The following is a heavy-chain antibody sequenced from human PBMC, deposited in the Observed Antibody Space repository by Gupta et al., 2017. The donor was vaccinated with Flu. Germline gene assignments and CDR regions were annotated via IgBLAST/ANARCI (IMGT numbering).Heavy chain of an antibody. D-gene: IGHD5-18*01. V-gene: IGHV3-21*01. CDR3: ARRYYGDTEYYFDY. Sequence: SSYSMNWVRQAPGKGLEWVSSISSSSSYIYYADSGKGRFTISRDNAKNALYLQMNSLRAEETAVYYCARRYYGDTEYYFDYGCQGTLVTVSS. J-gene: IGHJ4*02. CDR2: ISSSSSYI. CDR1: SSYS.